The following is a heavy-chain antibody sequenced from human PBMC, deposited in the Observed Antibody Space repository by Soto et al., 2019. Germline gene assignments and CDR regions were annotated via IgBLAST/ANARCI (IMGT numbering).Heavy chain of an antibody. CDR1: GFTFSSHW. J-gene: IGHJ4*02. CDR3: VRGASGYYYVDS. Sequence: VQLVESGGGLVQPGGSLRLSCAASGFTFSSHWIHWVRQAPGKGLVWVSRINSGGSTTDYADSVKGRFTISRDNAKNTLYLQMNGLRGEDTAVYHCVRGASGYYYVDSWGQGTLVTVSS. D-gene: IGHD3-22*01. V-gene: IGHV3-74*01. CDR2: INSGGSTT.